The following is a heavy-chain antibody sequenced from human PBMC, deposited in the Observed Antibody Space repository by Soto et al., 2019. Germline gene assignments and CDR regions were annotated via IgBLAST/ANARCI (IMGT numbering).Heavy chain of an antibody. CDR1: GGSISSSSYY. CDR2: IYYSGST. D-gene: IGHD2-21*02. V-gene: IGHV4-39*01. CDR3: AGRYCGGDCYSAMFDP. Sequence: QLQLQESGPGLVKPSETLSLTCTVSGGSISSSSYYWGWIRQPPGKGLEWIGSIYYSGSTYYNPSLKSRVTISVDTSKNQFSLKLSSVTAADTAVYYCAGRYCGGDCYSAMFDPWGQGTLVTVSS. J-gene: IGHJ5*02.